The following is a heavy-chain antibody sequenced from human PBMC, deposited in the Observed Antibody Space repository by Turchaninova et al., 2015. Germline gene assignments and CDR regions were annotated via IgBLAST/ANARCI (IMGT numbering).Heavy chain of an antibody. CDR2: FFDSWGT. CDR3: ARDTGDSSGRGYFDY. J-gene: IGHJ4*02. Sequence: QVQLQESXXXLVXXSETLSLTXTXPGGPIRSFVGSRIRQPPGKGLELIGYFFDSWGTNYNPSLKSRVTISVDTSKNQFSLKLSSVTAADTAVYYCARDTGDSSGRGYFDYWGQGTLVTVSS. CDR1: GGPIRSFV. V-gene: IGHV4-59*01. D-gene: IGHD3-22*01.